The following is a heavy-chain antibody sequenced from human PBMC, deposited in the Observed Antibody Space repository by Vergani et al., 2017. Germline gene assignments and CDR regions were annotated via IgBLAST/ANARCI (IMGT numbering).Heavy chain of an antibody. CDR2: ISGSGGST. CDR3: AKDYRGKMATNNWFDP. Sequence: EVQLLESGGGVVQPGGSLRLSCAASGFTFSSYAMSWVRQAPGKGLEWVSAISGSGGSTYYADSVKGRFTISRDNSKNTLYLQMNSLRAEDTAVYYCAKDYRGKMATNNWFDPWGQGTLVTVSS. J-gene: IGHJ5*02. D-gene: IGHD5-24*01. V-gene: IGHV3-23*01. CDR1: GFTFSSYA.